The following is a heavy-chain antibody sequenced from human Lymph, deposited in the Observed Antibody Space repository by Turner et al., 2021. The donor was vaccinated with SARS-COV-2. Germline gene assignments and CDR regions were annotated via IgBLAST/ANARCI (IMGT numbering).Heavy chain of an antibody. Sequence: VQLVRSGAEVKKPGSSVKLSCKASGGTFSSYAISWVRKAPGQGLEWMGGIIPMLDIANDAQKFQGRVTITADKSTSTAYMELSSLRSEDTAVYYCARDVTGPLGYWGQGTLVTVSS. CDR2: IIPMLDIA. CDR3: ARDVTGPLGY. J-gene: IGHJ4*02. V-gene: IGHV1-69*10. D-gene: IGHD1-20*01. CDR1: GGTFSSYA.